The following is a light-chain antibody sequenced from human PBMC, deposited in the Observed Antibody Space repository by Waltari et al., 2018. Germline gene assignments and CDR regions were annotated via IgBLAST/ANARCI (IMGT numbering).Light chain of an antibody. CDR1: QDISNY. Sequence: DIQLTQSPSFLSASVGDRVSITCRASQDISNYLAWYQQKLGKVPKLLIFAASTLQNGVPSRFSGSGSGTECTLTIASLQPEDFATYYCQQVQTHSALTFGGGTRVEIK. J-gene: IGKJ4*01. V-gene: IGKV1-9*01. CDR3: QQVQTHSALT. CDR2: AAS.